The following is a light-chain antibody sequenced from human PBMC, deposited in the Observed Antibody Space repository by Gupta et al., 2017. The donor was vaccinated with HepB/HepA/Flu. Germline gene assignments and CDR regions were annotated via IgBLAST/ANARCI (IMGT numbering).Light chain of an antibody. J-gene: IGLJ2*01. V-gene: IGLV2-14*03. CDR3: ASYTTTDTPVV. CDR2: DVS. Sequence: QSALTQPASVSGSPGQSITISCTGASTDVVSWYQEHPGKAPKLIIYDVSSRPSGVSNRFSGSKSGNTASLTISGLQAEDEADYYCASYTTTDTPVVLGTGTKLTVL. CDR1: STDV.